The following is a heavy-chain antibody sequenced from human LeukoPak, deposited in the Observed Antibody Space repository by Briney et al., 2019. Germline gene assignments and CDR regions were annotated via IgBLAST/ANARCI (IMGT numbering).Heavy chain of an antibody. J-gene: IGHJ4*02. D-gene: IGHD3-10*01. V-gene: IGHV3-23*01. Sequence: TGGSLRLSCAASGFTFSSYAMSWVRQAPGKGLEWVSAISGSGGSTYYADSVKGRFTISRDNSKNTLYLQMNSLRAEDTAVYYCAKDWGSDYGSGTSTHYWGQGTLVTVSS. CDR3: AKDWGSDYGSGTSTHY. CDR1: GFTFSSYA. CDR2: ISGSGGST.